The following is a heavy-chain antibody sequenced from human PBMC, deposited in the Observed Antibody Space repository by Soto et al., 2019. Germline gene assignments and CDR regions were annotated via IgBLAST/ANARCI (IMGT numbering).Heavy chain of an antibody. V-gene: IGHV1-18*01. J-gene: IGHJ3*02. CDR1: GYTFTSYG. CDR3: ARDIRYFDWLTDADDAFDI. D-gene: IGHD3-9*01. Sequence: ASVKVSCKASGYTFTSYGISWVGQGRGKGLEWMGWISAYNGNTNYAQKLQGRVTMTTDTSTSTAYMELRSLRSDDTAVYYCARDIRYFDWLTDADDAFDIWGQGTMVTVSS. CDR2: ISAYNGNT.